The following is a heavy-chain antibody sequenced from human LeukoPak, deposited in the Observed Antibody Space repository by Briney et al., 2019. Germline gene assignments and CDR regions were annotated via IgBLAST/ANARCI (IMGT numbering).Heavy chain of an antibody. D-gene: IGHD4-23*01. V-gene: IGHV5-51*01. Sequence: GESLKISCKGSGYTFITYWSGWVRQMPGKGLEWMGIIYPGDSDTRYRPSFRGQVTISADKSINTAYLQWSSLKASDTAMYYCARPDDYGGKPAAFDIWGQGTMVSVSS. J-gene: IGHJ3*02. CDR3: ARPDDYGGKPAAFDI. CDR2: IYPGDSDT. CDR1: GYTFITYW.